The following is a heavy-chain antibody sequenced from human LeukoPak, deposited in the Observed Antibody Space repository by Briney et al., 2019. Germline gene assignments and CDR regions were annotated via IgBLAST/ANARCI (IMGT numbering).Heavy chain of an antibody. V-gene: IGHV3-11*04. J-gene: IGHJ4*02. CDR1: GFTFSDYY. CDR3: ARRRYCSGGSCYSLDY. D-gene: IGHD2-15*01. Sequence: GGSLRLSCAASGFTFSDYYMSWIRQAPGKGLEWVSYISSSGSTIYYADSVKGRFTISRDNAKNSLYPQMNSLRAEDTAVYYCARRRYCSGGSCYSLDYWGQGTLVTVSS. CDR2: ISSSGSTI.